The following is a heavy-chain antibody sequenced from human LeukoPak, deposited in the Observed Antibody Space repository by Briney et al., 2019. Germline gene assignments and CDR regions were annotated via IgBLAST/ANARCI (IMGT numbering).Heavy chain of an antibody. CDR3: ARSSPESFYDFQSNWFDP. Sequence: ASVTVSCKASGYTFTGYYIHWVRQAPGQGLEWMGWINPKSGGINYAQKFRGRVTMTRDTSINTVYMELSRLSSDDPAIYYCARSSPESFYDFQSNWFDPWGQGTLVTVSS. J-gene: IGHJ5*02. CDR1: GYTFTGYY. D-gene: IGHD3/OR15-3a*01. V-gene: IGHV1-2*02. CDR2: INPKSGGI.